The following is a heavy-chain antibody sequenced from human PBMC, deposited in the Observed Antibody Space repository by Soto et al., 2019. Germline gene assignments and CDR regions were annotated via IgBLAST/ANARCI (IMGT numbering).Heavy chain of an antibody. Sequence: QVQLVQSGAEVKKPGASVKVSCKASGYTFTSYGISWVRQAPGQGLEWMGWISAYNGNTNYAQKLQGRVTMTTDTAGSRADRGVRSLRSDDTGVYCWGGSVGGGGGDDYWGQGTLVTVSS. J-gene: IGHJ4*02. CDR1: GYTFTSYG. CDR2: ISAYNGNT. V-gene: IGHV1-18*01. D-gene: IGHD3-16*01. CDR3: GGSVGGGGGDDY.